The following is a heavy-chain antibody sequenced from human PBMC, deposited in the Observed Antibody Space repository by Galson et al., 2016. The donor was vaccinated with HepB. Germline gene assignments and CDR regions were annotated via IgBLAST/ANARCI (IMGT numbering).Heavy chain of an antibody. V-gene: IGHV3-48*02. CDR3: STQYCGGCRCYSSSPGYWYFDL. Sequence: SLRLSCAASGFTFSSYTMNWVRQAPGKGLEWVSYISSSSSTIYYADSVKGRFTISRDNAKNSLYLQMNSLRDEDTAVYYCSTQYCGGCRCYSSSPGYWYFDLWGRGTRVTVSS. CDR2: ISSSSSTI. CDR1: GFTFSSYT. J-gene: IGHJ2*01. D-gene: IGHD2-15*01.